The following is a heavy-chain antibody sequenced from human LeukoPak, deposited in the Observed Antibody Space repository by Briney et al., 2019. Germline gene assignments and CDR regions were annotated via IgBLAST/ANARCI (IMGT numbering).Heavy chain of an antibody. CDR1: GFTFSSYS. CDR3: ARAEQGSFPT. V-gene: IGHV3-74*01. Sequence: GGSLRLSCAASGFTFSSYSMNWVRQAPGKGLVWVTRISSDGRSTSYADSVKGRFTISRDNAKNTLYLQMNSLRAEDTAVYYCARAEQGSFPTWGQGTLVTVSS. CDR2: ISSDGRST. J-gene: IGHJ4*02. D-gene: IGHD1-26*01.